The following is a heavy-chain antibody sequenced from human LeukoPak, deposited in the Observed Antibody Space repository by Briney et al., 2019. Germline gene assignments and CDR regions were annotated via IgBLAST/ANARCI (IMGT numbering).Heavy chain of an antibody. CDR3: ARGDSGDFDY. CDR2: ISYDGSNK. CDR1: GFTFSSYA. D-gene: IGHD1-26*01. V-gene: IGHV3-30-3*01. J-gene: IGHJ4*02. Sequence: GGSLRLSCAASGFTFSSYAMHWVRQAPGKGLEWVAVISYDGSNKYYADSVKGRFTISRDNSKNTLYLQMNSLRAEDTAVYYCARGDSGDFDYWGQGTLSPSPQ.